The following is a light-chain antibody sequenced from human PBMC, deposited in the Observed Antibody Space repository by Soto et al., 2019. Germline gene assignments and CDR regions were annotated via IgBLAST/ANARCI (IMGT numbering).Light chain of an antibody. Sequence: QSVLTQPPSASGSPGQSVTISCTGSSSDVGGYNYVSWYQQHPGEAPKLMIYDVSKRPSGVPDRFSGSKSGNTASLTVSGLQAEDEADYYCSSYAGSNIVVFGGGTKLTVL. CDR1: SSDVGGYNY. J-gene: IGLJ2*01. CDR2: DVS. CDR3: SSYAGSNIVV. V-gene: IGLV2-8*01.